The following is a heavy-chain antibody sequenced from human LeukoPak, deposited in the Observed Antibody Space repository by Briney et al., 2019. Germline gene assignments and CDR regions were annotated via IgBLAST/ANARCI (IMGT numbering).Heavy chain of an antibody. CDR2: IYYSGST. CDR3: ARHKGQAEGKEAFDI. Sequence: SETLSLTCTVSGGSTSNSSPYYWDWIRQPPGKGLAWIGTIYYSGSTSYNPSLTSRVTISVDTSKNQFSLNLRSVTAADMAVYFCARHKGQAEGKEAFDIWGQGTMVTVSS. J-gene: IGHJ3*02. D-gene: IGHD3-10*01. CDR1: GGSTSNSSPYY. V-gene: IGHV4-39*01.